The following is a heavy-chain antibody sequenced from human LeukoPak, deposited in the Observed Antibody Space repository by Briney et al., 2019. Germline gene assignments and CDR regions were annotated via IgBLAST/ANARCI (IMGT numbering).Heavy chain of an antibody. CDR3: AGEFGTGSGELLYDAFDI. Sequence: PGGSLRLSCAASGFTFSSYSMNWVRQAPGKGLEWVSYISSSSGTIHYADSVKGRFTISRDNAKNSLYLQMNSLRDEDTAVYYCAGEFGTGSGELLYDAFDIWGQGTMVTVSS. J-gene: IGHJ3*02. CDR2: ISSSSGTI. D-gene: IGHD3-10*01. V-gene: IGHV3-48*02. CDR1: GFTFSSYS.